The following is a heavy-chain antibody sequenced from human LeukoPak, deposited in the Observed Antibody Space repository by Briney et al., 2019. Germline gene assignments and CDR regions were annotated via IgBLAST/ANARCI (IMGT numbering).Heavy chain of an antibody. J-gene: IGHJ5*02. D-gene: IGHD3-9*01. V-gene: IGHV1-2*06. CDR3: ASAYYDILTGYLYSWFDP. CDR2: INPNSGGT. Sequence: GASVKVSCKASGYTFTGYYMHWVRQAPGQGLEWMGRINPNSGGTNYAQKFQGRVTMTRDTSISTAYMELSRLISNDTAVYYCASAYYDILTGYLYSWFDPWGQGTLVTVSS. CDR1: GYTFTGYY.